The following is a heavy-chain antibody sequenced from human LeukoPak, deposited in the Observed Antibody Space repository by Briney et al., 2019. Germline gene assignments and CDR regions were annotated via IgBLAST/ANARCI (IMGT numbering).Heavy chain of an antibody. D-gene: IGHD5-12*01. CDR3: ARDLGHTGYDLYDY. V-gene: IGHV3-7*01. CDR2: MKQDGSEK. Sequence: GGSLRLSCEASGFSFSTYWMSWVRQAPGRGLEWVANMKQDGSEKYYVDSVKGRFTISRDNAKNSLYLEMNSLRVEDTAVYYCARDLGHTGYDLYDYWGQGTLVTVSS. CDR1: GFSFSTYW. J-gene: IGHJ4*02.